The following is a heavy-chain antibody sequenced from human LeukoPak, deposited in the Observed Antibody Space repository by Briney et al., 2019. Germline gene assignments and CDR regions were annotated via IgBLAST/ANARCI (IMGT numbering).Heavy chain of an antibody. V-gene: IGHV3-23*01. J-gene: IGHJ4*02. Sequence: GGSLRLSCAASGFTFSSYAMSWVRQAPGKGLEWVSTISGSGDSTYYADSVKGRFTISRDNSKNTLYLQMNSLRAEDTAVYYCAIPPRGDFWSGFDYWGQGTLVTVSS. CDR2: ISGSGDST. CDR3: AIPPRGDFWSGFDY. CDR1: GFTFSSYA. D-gene: IGHD3-3*01.